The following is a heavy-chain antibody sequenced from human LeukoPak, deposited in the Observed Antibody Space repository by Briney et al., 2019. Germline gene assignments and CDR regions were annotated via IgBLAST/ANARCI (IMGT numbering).Heavy chain of an antibody. CDR1: GFTFSSYA. V-gene: IGHV3-23*01. CDR3: AKDRLAAAGPNWFDP. CDR2: ISDSGGST. Sequence: GGSLRLSCAASGFTFSSYAMSWVRQAPGKGLEWVSAISDSGGSTYYADSVKGRFTISRDNSKNTLYLQMNSLRAEDTAVYYCAKDRLAAAGPNWFDPWGQGTLVTVSS. D-gene: IGHD6-13*01. J-gene: IGHJ5*02.